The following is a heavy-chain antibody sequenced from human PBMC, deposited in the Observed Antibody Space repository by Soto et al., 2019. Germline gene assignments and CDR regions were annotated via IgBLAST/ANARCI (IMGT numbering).Heavy chain of an antibody. J-gene: IGHJ6*02. V-gene: IGHV3-48*02. CDR2: INSDSSTI. D-gene: IGHD2-2*02. CDR3: AREYTAWPLAYGLDV. Sequence: GSLRLSCAASGFTFTTYSMHWVRQAPGKGLQWVAYINSDSSTIYYADSVKGRFTISRDNAKNSLYLQLTSLRDEDTAVYYCAREYTAWPLAYGLDVCGQGTTVTVSS. CDR1: GFTFTTYS.